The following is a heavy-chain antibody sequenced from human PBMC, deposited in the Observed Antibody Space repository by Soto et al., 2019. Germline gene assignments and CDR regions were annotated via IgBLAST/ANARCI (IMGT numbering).Heavy chain of an antibody. CDR2: IKQDGSDK. CDR3: ARDTTGILDY. J-gene: IGHJ4*02. V-gene: IGHV3-7*01. CDR1: GFNFDNYW. Sequence: LRVSCAASGFNFDNYWMAWVRQAPGKGLEWVANIKQDGSDKNYVDSVKGRFTISRDNAKNSLYLQMNSLRAEDSAVYSCARDTTGILDYWGQGTLVTVSS. D-gene: IGHD1-1*01.